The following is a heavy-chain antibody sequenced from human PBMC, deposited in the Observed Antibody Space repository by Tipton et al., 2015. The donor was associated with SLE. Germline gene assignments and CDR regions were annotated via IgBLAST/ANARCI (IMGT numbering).Heavy chain of an antibody. D-gene: IGHD3-10*01. J-gene: IGHJ3*01. CDR3: GSPFRVAKNFPCYL. CDR2: VNPDGGSI. CDR1: GYTFTRYY. V-gene: IGHV1-46*01. Sequence: QSGPEVKKPGASVKVSCKASGYTFTRYYIHWVRQAPGQGLEWMGIVNPDGGSIRYAQKFQGRVTMTRDTSTTTVYMELSDLRSEDTAFYFCGSPFRVAKNFPCYLGGQGPMAPVSS.